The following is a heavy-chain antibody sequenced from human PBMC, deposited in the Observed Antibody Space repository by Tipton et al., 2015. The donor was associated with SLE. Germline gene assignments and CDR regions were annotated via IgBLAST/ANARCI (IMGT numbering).Heavy chain of an antibody. CDR2: TYYGETA. CDR3: ARGGVGGYDYLDH. D-gene: IGHD5-12*01. Sequence: TLSLTCRASGDSISSNTYYWGWIRQPPGKGLEWIGNTYYGETAYYNPSLKSRVSISVDTSNNQFSLKLNFVTAADTAVYYCARGGVGGYDYLDHWGQGTLVTVSS. J-gene: IGHJ4*02. CDR1: GDSISSNTYY. V-gene: IGHV4-39*07.